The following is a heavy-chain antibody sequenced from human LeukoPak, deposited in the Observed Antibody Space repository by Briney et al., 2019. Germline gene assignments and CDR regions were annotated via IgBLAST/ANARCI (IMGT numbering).Heavy chain of an antibody. V-gene: IGHV3-21*01. CDR3: ARDLIQAPTDFYGMDV. J-gene: IGHJ6*02. CDR1: GFTFSSYS. Sequence: GGTLRLSCAASGFTFSSYSMNWVRQAPGKGLEWVSSINSSSSYIYYAASVKGRFTIYRDKAKNSLYLQMNSLRAEDTAVYYCARDLIQAPTDFYGMDVWGQGTTVTVSS. D-gene: IGHD2-8*01. CDR2: INSSSSYI.